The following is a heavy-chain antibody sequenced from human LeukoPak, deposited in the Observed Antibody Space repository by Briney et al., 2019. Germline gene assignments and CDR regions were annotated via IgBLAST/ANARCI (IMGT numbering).Heavy chain of an antibody. CDR1: GYTFTSYD. Sequence: GASVKASCKASGYTFTSYDINWVRQATGQGLEWMRWMNPNSGNTCYAQKFQGRVTITRNTSISTAYMELSSLRSEDTAVYYCARGRRTRYCSSTSCYYFDYWGQGTLVTVSS. CDR3: ARGRRTRYCSSTSCYYFDY. J-gene: IGHJ4*02. D-gene: IGHD2-2*01. CDR2: MNPNSGNT. V-gene: IGHV1-8*03.